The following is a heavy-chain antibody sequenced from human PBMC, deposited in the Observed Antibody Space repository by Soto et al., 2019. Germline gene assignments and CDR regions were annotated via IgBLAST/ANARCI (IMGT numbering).Heavy chain of an antibody. CDR2: IYYSGST. V-gene: IGHV4-59*08. CDR1: GGSISSYY. CDR3: ASRYGPGGDY. J-gene: IGHJ4*01. Sequence: QVQLQESGPGLVKPSETMSLTCTVSGGSISSYYWCWIRKPPGKGLEWIGYIYYSGSTIYNPSLKCRVTISVDKSKNQFALKRSSVTAAEKAVYYGASRYGPGGDYGGHGTLVTVSS. D-gene: IGHD4-17*01.